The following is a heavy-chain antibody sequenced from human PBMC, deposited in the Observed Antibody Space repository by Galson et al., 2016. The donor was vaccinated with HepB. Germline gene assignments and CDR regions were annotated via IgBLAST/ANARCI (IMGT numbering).Heavy chain of an antibody. CDR2: IDPSGSYT. CDR3: ARHCSGGSCYHPDY. Sequence: QSGAEVKKPGESLRISCKTSGYSFTSHWISWVRQMPGNGLEWMGRIDPSGSYTKYNPSFRGHVTISVDKSTSTAYLEFTSLKSSDNAMYYCARHCSGGSCYHPDYWGQGTLVTVPS. J-gene: IGHJ4*02. V-gene: IGHV5-10-1*01. D-gene: IGHD2-15*01. CDR1: GYSFTSHW.